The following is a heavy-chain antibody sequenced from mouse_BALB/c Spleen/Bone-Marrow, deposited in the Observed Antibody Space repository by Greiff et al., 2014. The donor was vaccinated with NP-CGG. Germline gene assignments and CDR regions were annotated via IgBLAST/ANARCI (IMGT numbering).Heavy chain of an antibody. CDR1: GFTFSDYY. Sequence: VQLKESGGGLVQPGGSLKLSCATSGFTFSDYYMYWVRQTPEKRLEWVAYISNGGGSAYYPDTVKGRFTISRDNAKNTLYLQMSRLKSEDTAMYYCARGLYYRPFAYWGQGTLVTVSA. CDR2: ISNGGGSA. D-gene: IGHD2-14*01. CDR3: ARGLYYRPFAY. V-gene: IGHV5-12*02. J-gene: IGHJ3*01.